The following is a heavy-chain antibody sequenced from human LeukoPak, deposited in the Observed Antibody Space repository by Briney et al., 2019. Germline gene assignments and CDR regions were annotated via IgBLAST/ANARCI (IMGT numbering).Heavy chain of an antibody. CDR3: ARDFCSGGSCYPDAFDI. V-gene: IGHV3-64*04. CDR1: GFTFSNYA. D-gene: IGHD2-15*01. Sequence: GGSLRLSCSASGFTFSNYAMHWVRQAPGKGLEYVSSISSNGDSTYYADSVKGRFTISRDNSKNTLYLQMNSLRAEDTAVYYCARDFCSGGSCYPDAFDIWGQGTMVTVSS. J-gene: IGHJ3*02. CDR2: ISSNGDST.